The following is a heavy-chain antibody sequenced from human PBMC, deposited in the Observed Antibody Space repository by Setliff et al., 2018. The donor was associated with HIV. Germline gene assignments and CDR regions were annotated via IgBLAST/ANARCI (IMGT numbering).Heavy chain of an antibody. V-gene: IGHV4-59*08. CDR3: ARGQGCGGGCHYAFEM. CDR1: GVSTSNYY. CDR2: MYYSGNT. J-gene: IGHJ3*02. Sequence: SETLSLTCTVSGVSTSNYYWSWIRQPPGKGLEWIGYMYYSGNTNYNPSLKSRVTISVDMSKNQFSLNLNSVTAADTAVYYCARGQGCGGGCHYAFEMWGQGTMVTVS. D-gene: IGHD2-21*02.